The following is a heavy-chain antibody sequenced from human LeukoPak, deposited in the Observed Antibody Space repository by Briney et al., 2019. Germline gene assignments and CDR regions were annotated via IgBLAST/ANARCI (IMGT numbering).Heavy chain of an antibody. Sequence: ASVKVSCKASGYSFASHYMHWVRQAPGQGLEWLGLINPSGSSTLYAQKFQGRVTMTRDMSTTTDYMELSSLRSEDTAVYYCARDNSVGDVAWWFDPWGQGTLVTVSS. CDR3: ARDNSVGDVAWWFDP. CDR1: GYSFASHY. CDR2: INPSGSST. V-gene: IGHV1-46*01. J-gene: IGHJ5*02. D-gene: IGHD1-26*01.